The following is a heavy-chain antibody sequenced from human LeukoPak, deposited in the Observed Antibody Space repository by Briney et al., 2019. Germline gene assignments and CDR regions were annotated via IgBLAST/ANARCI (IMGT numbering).Heavy chain of an antibody. CDR3: ARVVEQWLADY. Sequence: ASVTVSCKASGGTFSSYAISWVRQAPGQGLEWMGGIIPIFGTANYAQKFQGRVTITADESTSTAHMELSSLRSEDTAVYYCARVVEQWLADYWGQGTLVTVSS. D-gene: IGHD6-19*01. V-gene: IGHV1-69*13. J-gene: IGHJ4*02. CDR1: GGTFSSYA. CDR2: IIPIFGTA.